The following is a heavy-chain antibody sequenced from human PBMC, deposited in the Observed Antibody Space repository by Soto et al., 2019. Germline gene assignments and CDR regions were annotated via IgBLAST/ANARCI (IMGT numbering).Heavy chain of an antibody. Sequence: QVQLVQSGAEVKQPGSSVKVSCKASGGTFSSYTISWVRQAPGQGLEWMGRIIPILGIANYAQKFQGRVTITADKSTSTAYMELSSLRSEDTAVYYCARRGDIGNYGMDVWGQGTTVTVSS. D-gene: IGHD5-12*01. CDR1: GGTFSSYT. CDR2: IIPILGIA. V-gene: IGHV1-69*02. CDR3: ARRGDIGNYGMDV. J-gene: IGHJ6*02.